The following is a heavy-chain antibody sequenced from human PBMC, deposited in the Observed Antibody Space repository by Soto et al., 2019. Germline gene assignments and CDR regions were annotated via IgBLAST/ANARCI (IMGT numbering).Heavy chain of an antibody. J-gene: IGHJ4*02. V-gene: IGHV3-33*01. CDR2: IWYDGSNK. D-gene: IGHD2-15*01. Sequence: QVQLVESGGGVVQPGRSLRLSCAASGFTFSSYGMHWVRQAPGKGLEWVAVIWYDGSNKYYADSVKGRFTISRDNSKTTLYLQMNSLRAEDTAVYYCARECSGGSCYLGYWGQGTLVTVSS. CDR1: GFTFSSYG. CDR3: ARECSGGSCYLGY.